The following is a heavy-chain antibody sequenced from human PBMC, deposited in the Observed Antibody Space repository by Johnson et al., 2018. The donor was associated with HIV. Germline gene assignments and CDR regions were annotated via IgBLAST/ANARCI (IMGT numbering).Heavy chain of an antibody. CDR3: LSYSYGGGGPFEI. CDR2: IWYDGSNK. CDR1: GFTFDDYG. Sequence: QLVESGGGVVRPGGSLRVSCAASGFTFDDYGMSWVRQAPGKGLEWVAVIWYDGSNKYYADSVKGRFTISGDNSKNTLYLHMDSLRAEDTAVYYCLSYSYGGGGPFEIWGQGTMVTVSS. D-gene: IGHD5-18*01. J-gene: IGHJ3*02. V-gene: IGHV3-33*03.